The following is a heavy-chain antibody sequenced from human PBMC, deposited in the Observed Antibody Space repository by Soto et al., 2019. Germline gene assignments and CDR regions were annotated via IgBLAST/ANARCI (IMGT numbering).Heavy chain of an antibody. D-gene: IGHD1-1*01. CDR3: ARDTGTTRTRTDYYYYYGMDV. CDR2: IIPIFGTA. J-gene: IGHJ6*02. V-gene: IGHV1-69*13. Sequence: SVKVSCKASGGTFSSYAISWVRQAPGQGLEWMGGIIPIFGTANYAQKFPGRVTITADESTSTAYMELSSLRSEDTAVYYCARDTGTTRTRTDYYYYYGMDVWGQGTTVTVSS. CDR1: GGTFSSYA.